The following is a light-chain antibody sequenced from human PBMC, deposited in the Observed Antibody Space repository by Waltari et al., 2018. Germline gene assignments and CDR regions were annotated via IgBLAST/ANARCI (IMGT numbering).Light chain of an antibody. CDR3: CSYVGGSRVL. J-gene: IGLJ2*01. CDR2: EAT. CDR1: RSDIGAYNF. Sequence: QSVLTQPASVSGSPGQSITIPCPGTRSDIGAYNFVSWFQQLPGQAPRPLISEATKRPSGVSYRFSGSKYGNTASLSISDLQAEDEADYYCCSYVGGSRVLFGGGTKLTV. V-gene: IGLV2-23*01.